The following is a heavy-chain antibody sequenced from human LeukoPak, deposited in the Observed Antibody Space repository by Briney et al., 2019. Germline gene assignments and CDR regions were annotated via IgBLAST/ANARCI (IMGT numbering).Heavy chain of an antibody. CDR1: GGSISSYY. CDR2: IYYSGST. J-gene: IGHJ6*02. Sequence: PSETLSLTCTVSGGSISSYYWSWIRQPPGKGLEWIGYIYYSGSTNYNPSLKSRVTISVDTSKNQFSLKLSSVTAADTAVYYCARAAVAGTYYYYGMDVWGQGTTVTVSS. CDR3: ARAAVAGTYYYYGMDV. V-gene: IGHV4-59*01. D-gene: IGHD6-19*01.